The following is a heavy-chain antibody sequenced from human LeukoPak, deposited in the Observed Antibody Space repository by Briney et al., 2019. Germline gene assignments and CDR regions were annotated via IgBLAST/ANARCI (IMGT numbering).Heavy chain of an antibody. D-gene: IGHD3-22*01. V-gene: IGHV1-2*02. J-gene: IGHJ4*02. Sequence: ASVKVSCKASGYTFTGYYMHWVRQAPGQGLEWMGWINPNSGGTNYAQKFQGRVTMTRDTSISTAYMELSRLRSDDTAVYYCARVSYYDSSGYWRLGEGFDYWGQGTLVTVSS. CDR1: GYTFTGYY. CDR2: INPNSGGT. CDR3: ARVSYYDSSGYWRLGEGFDY.